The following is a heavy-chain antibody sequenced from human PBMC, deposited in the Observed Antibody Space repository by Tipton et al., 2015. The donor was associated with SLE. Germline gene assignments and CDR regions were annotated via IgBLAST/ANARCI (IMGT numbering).Heavy chain of an antibody. CDR1: GGSFSGYH. CDR2: ISHSGRT. Sequence: LSLTCTLSGGSFSGYHWSWIRQPPGEGLEWIGEISHSGRTNYSPSLKSRVSISLDASRDQFSLKLSSVTAADTAVYYCARARIGTTDAFDIWGLGTMVTVSS. CDR3: ARARIGTTDAFDI. V-gene: IGHV4-34*01. J-gene: IGHJ3*02. D-gene: IGHD1/OR15-1a*01.